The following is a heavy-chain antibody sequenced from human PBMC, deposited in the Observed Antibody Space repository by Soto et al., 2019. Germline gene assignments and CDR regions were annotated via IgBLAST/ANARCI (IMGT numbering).Heavy chain of an antibody. CDR2: ISDSAERI. J-gene: IGHJ4*02. Sequence: GGSLRLSCAASGFTFSSYAMSWGRQAPGEGLEWVSAISDSAERIFYVDSVKGRFTISRDNSKNKLYLQMDSLRAEDTAVYYCVTLALGKFDYWGQGNLVTVSS. D-gene: IGHD1-26*01. CDR3: VTLALGKFDY. CDR1: GFTFSSYA. V-gene: IGHV3-23*01.